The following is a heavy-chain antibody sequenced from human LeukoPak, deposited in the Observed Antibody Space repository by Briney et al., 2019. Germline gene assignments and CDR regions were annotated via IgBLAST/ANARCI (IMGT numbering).Heavy chain of an antibody. CDR3: ARRSTAMVNKDAFDI. J-gene: IGHJ3*02. Sequence: GASVKVSCKASGGTFSSYAISWVRQAPGQGLEWMGRIIPIFGTANYAQKFQGRVTITTDESPSTAYMELSSLRSEDTAVYYCARRSTAMVNKDAFDIWGQGTMVTVSS. D-gene: IGHD5-18*01. CDR1: GGTFSSYA. V-gene: IGHV1-69*05. CDR2: IIPIFGTA.